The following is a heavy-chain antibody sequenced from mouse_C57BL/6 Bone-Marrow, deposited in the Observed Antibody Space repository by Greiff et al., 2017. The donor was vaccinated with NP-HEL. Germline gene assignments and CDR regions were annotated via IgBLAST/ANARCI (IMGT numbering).Heavy chain of an antibody. Sequence: VQLKQSGPELVKPGASVKISCKASGYTFTDYYMNWVKQSHGKSLEWIGDINPNNGGTSYNQKFKGKATLTVDKSSSTAYMELRSLTSEDSAVYYCARNYYGSDYYAMDYWGQGTSVTVSS. CDR2: INPNNGGT. V-gene: IGHV1-26*01. J-gene: IGHJ4*01. CDR1: GYTFTDYY. CDR3: ARNYYGSDYYAMDY. D-gene: IGHD1-1*01.